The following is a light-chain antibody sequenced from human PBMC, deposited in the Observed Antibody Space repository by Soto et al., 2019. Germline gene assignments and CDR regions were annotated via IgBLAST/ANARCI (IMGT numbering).Light chain of an antibody. J-gene: IGLJ2*01. CDR1: NTGRKS. CDR3: QLWDSNSDHVV. V-gene: IGLV3-21*02. Sequence: SYELTQPPSVSVAPGQTARITCGGTNTGRKSVHWYQQKPGQAPVVVVYDDRGRPSGIPERFSGSNSGNTAALTISRVEVGDEADYYCQLWDSNSDHVVFGGGTKLTVL. CDR2: DDR.